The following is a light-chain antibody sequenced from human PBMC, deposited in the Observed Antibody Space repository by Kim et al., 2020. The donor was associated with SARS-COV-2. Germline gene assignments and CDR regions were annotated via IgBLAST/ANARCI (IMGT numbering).Light chain of an antibody. J-gene: IGLJ1*01. CDR1: SSDVVGYNY. V-gene: IGLV2-14*03. Sequence: HSFTNSCTGTSSDVVGYNYVAWYQQRPGKALKLMIYDVSNRPSGVSNRFSGSKSGNTASLTISGLQAEDEADYYCSAYTSSSTLVFGTGIKGT. CDR2: DVS. CDR3: SAYTSSSTLV.